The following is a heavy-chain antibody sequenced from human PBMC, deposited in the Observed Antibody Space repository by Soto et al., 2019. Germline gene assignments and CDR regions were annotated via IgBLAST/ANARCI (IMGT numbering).Heavy chain of an antibody. Sequence: VQLLESGGGLVQPGGSLRLSCAASGFTFSSYAMSWVRQAPGKGLEWVAVISYDGSNKYYADSVKGRFTISRDNSKNTLYLQMNSLRAEDTAVYYCAKDHKRGYGYRGAFDYGGQGTLVTVSS. CDR1: GFTFSSYA. CDR2: ISYDGSNK. J-gene: IGHJ4*02. CDR3: AKDHKRGYGYRGAFDY. V-gene: IGHV3-30*18. D-gene: IGHD5-18*01.